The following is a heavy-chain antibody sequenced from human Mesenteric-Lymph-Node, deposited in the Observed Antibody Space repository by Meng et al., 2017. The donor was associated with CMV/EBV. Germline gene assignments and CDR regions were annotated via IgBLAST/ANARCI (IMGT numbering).Heavy chain of an antibody. CDR3: ARDCPADADYFYGMDV. V-gene: IGHV1-2*02. CDR2: INPYSGGT. CDR1: GYTFTDYY. Sequence: ASVQVSCKASGYTFTDYYIHWVRQARGQGLEWMGWINPYSGGTNYAQKFEGRVTMIRNTYVSTAYMELSSLISDDTAVYYCARDCPADADYFYGMDVWGQGTTVTVSS. J-gene: IGHJ6*02.